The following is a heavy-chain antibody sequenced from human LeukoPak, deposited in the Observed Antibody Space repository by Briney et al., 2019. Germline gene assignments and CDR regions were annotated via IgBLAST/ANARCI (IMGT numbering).Heavy chain of an antibody. V-gene: IGHV3-20*04. CDR3: ARGSVQLWLRDTYYYMHV. CDR1: GFTFDDYA. CDR2: INWNGRIT. J-gene: IGHJ6*03. D-gene: IGHD5-18*01. Sequence: GESLRLSCAASGFTFDDYAMNWVRQVPGRGLEWVSGINWNGRITEYADSVKDRFTISRQNTKNSLYLYMNNLGGEDTALYFCARGSVQLWLRDTYYYMHVWGKGTTVTLSS.